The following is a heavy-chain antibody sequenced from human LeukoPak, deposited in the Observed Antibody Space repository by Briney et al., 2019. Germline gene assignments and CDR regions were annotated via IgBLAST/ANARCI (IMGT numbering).Heavy chain of an antibody. J-gene: IGHJ6*02. Sequence: SETLSLTCAVYGGSFSGYYWSWIRQPPGKGLEWIGEVNHSGSTNYNPSPKSRVTISVDTSKNQFSLKLSSVTAADTAVYYCARGLYGYGMDVWGQGTTVTVSS. V-gene: IGHV4-34*01. CDR1: GGSFSGYY. CDR2: VNHSGST. CDR3: ARGLYGYGMDV. D-gene: IGHD4-17*01.